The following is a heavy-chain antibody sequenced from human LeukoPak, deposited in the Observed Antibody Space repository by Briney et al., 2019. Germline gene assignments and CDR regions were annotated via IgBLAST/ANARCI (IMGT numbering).Heavy chain of an antibody. CDR2: IIPKLDKK. V-gene: IGHV1-69*13. J-gene: IGHJ4*02. CDR3: AGTLGFCSDDVCYKGRYFDY. D-gene: IGHD2-8*01. CDR1: GRSFSSYA. Sequence: VASVKVSCKASGRSFSSYAISWVRQAPGQGLEWMGGIIPKLDKKNYAQKYQGRVTITADESTSTAYMELSSLRSEDTAVYYCAGTLGFCSDDVCYKGRYFDYWGQGTLVTVSS.